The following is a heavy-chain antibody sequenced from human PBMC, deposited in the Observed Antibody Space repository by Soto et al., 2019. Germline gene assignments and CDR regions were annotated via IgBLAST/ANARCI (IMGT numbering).Heavy chain of an antibody. CDR3: ARQLERRVGAASH. CDR2: ISPSGDVT. D-gene: IGHD1-26*01. J-gene: IGHJ4*02. CDR1: GFFFTDYF. V-gene: IGHV3-11*01. Sequence: QVHLAESGGGLVKSGGSLTLSCSTSGFFFTDYFMSWIRQAPGKGLEWVSYISPSGDVTHYADSVKGRFTISRDNTKNSLFLQRSSLRDDDTAVYYCARQLERRVGAASHWGQGTRVSVSS.